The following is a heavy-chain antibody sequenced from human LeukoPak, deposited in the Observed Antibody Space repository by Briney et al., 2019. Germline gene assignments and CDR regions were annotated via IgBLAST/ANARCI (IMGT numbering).Heavy chain of an antibody. D-gene: IGHD3-22*01. CDR2: ISDNGGRT. CDR1: GFTFSGYA. V-gene: IGHV3-23*01. J-gene: IGHJ4*02. CDR3: ATDREGDPSAYYLV. Sequence: GGSLRLSCAASGFTFSGYAMSWVRQAPGKGLEWVSTISDNGGRTYYADSVKGRFTISRDNSKNTLFLQMNSLRAEDSAVYYCATDREGDPSAYYLVGGQGTLITVSS.